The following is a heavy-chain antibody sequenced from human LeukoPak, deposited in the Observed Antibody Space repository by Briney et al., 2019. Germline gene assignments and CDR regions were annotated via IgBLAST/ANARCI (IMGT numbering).Heavy chain of an antibody. D-gene: IGHD6-19*01. J-gene: IGHJ6*02. CDR2: IYYSGST. V-gene: IGHV4-59*01. CDR3: ARGRQWLVRNYYYGMDV. Sequence: SETLSLTCTVSGGSISSYYWSWIRQPPGKGLEWSGYIYYSGSTNYNPSLKSRVTISVDTSKNQFSLKLSSVTAADTAVYYCARGRQWLVRNYYYGMDVWGQGTTVTVSS. CDR1: GGSISSYY.